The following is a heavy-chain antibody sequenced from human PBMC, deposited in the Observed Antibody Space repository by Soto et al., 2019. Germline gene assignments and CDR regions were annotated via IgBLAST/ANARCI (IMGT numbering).Heavy chain of an antibody. Sequence: PGGSLRLSCAASGSTFSSYAMSWVRQAPGKGLEWVSAISGSGGSTYYADSVKGRFTISRDNSKNTLYLQMNSLRAEDTAVYYCAKGITGLTVRYYMDVWGKGTTVTVSS. CDR3: AKGITGLTVRYYMDV. V-gene: IGHV3-23*01. D-gene: IGHD1-20*01. CDR1: GSTFSSYA. CDR2: ISGSGGST. J-gene: IGHJ6*03.